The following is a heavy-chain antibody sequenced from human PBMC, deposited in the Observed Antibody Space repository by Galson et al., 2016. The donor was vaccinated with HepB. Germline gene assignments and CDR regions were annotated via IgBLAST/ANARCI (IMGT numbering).Heavy chain of an antibody. J-gene: IGHJ4*02. CDR1: GLTFINYG. CDR2: ISYDGSKE. CDR3: ATHGGGRCDTSSCFQYFDY. Sequence: SLRLSCAASGLTFINYGMHWVRQAPGKGLECVAVISYDGSKEYYADSVKGRFTISRDNSKNTLFLQMNSLRAEDTAVYYCATHGGGRCDTSSCFQYFDYWGQGTLVTVSS. V-gene: IGHV3-30*03. D-gene: IGHD2-21*01.